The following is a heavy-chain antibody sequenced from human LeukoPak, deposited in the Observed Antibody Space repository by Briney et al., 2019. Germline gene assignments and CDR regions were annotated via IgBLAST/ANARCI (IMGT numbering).Heavy chain of an antibody. CDR1: GFIFSIYN. Sequence: PGGSLRLSCAASGFIFSIYNMHWVRQTPGKGLEWVAFIRHDESDQYYADSVKGRFTISRDNSKNTLYLQMNSLRAEDTAVYHCAKDGGGGDCYFDSWGQGTLVTVSS. CDR2: IRHDESDQ. D-gene: IGHD2-21*02. CDR3: AKDGGGGDCYFDS. V-gene: IGHV3-30*02. J-gene: IGHJ4*02.